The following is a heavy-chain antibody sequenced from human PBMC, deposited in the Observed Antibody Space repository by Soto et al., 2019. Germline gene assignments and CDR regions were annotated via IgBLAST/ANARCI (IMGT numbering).Heavy chain of an antibody. V-gene: IGHV3-33*01. Sequence: QVQLVESGGGVVQPGRSLRLSCAASGFTFSSYGMHWVRKAPGKGLEWVAVIWYDGSNKYYADSVKGRFTISRDNSKNTLYLQMNSLRAEDTAVYYCARDSSIAVAGFDYWGQGTLVTVSS. CDR3: ARDSSIAVAGFDY. D-gene: IGHD6-19*01. CDR1: GFTFSSYG. CDR2: IWYDGSNK. J-gene: IGHJ4*02.